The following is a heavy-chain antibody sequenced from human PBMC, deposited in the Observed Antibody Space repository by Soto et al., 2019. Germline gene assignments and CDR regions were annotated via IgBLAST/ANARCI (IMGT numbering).Heavy chain of an antibody. CDR3: AKVKQQLTNGKYYFDY. J-gene: IGHJ4*02. V-gene: IGHV3-23*01. Sequence: GGSLRLSCAASGFTFSSYAMSWVRQAPGKGLEWVSAISGSGGSTYYADSVKGRFTISRDNSKNTLYLQKNSLRAEDTAVYYCAKVKQQLTNGKYYFDYWGQGTLVTVSS. CDR1: GFTFSSYA. D-gene: IGHD6-13*01. CDR2: ISGSGGST.